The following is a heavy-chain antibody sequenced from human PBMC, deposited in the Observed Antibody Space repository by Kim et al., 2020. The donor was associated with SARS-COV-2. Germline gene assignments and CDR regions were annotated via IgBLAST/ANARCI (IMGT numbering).Heavy chain of an antibody. V-gene: IGHV1-18*01. CDR3: ARAINYYDSSGYTDY. Sequence: QKLQGRVTMTTDTSTSTAYMELRSLRSDDTAVYYCARAINYYDSSGYTDYWGQGTLVTVSS. D-gene: IGHD3-22*01. J-gene: IGHJ4*02.